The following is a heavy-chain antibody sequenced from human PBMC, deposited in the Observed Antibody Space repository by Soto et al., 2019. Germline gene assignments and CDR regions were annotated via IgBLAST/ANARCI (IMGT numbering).Heavy chain of an antibody. CDR2: ISGSVGST. D-gene: IGHD6-13*01. CDR1: GFNFDAYA. J-gene: IGHJ4*02. Sequence: HPGGSLRLSCTPFGFNFDAYAMSWVRQAPGKGLEWVSVISGSVGSTYYADSVKGRFTITRDNSKNTLYLQMNSLRAEDTAVYYCAKAGGAAGTVDYFDYWGQGTLVTVSS. CDR3: AKAGGAAGTVDYFDY. V-gene: IGHV3-23*01.